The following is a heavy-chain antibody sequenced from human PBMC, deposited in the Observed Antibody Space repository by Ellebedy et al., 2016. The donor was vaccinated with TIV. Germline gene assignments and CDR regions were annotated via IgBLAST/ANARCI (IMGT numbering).Heavy chain of an antibody. J-gene: IGHJ4*02. D-gene: IGHD6-13*01. Sequence: GESLKISCAASGFTFSDYYMSWIRQAPGKGLEWVSYISSSSSYTNYADSVKGRFTISRDNAKNSLYLQMNSLRAEDTAVYYCARDIGAAGTHSDYWGQGTLVTVSS. CDR1: GFTFSDYY. V-gene: IGHV3-11*06. CDR3: ARDIGAAGTHSDY. CDR2: ISSSSSYT.